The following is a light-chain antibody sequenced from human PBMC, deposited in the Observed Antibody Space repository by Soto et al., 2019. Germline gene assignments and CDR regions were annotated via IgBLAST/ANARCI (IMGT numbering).Light chain of an antibody. CDR3: QQYNNWPPA. CDR1: QSVSSN. Sequence: EVVTTQSPATLSVSPGERATLSCRASQSVSSNLAWYQQKPGQAPRLLIYGASTRATGIPARFSGSGSGTEFTLTISSLQSEDFAVYYCQQYNNWPPAFGQGTRLDIK. V-gene: IGKV3-15*01. J-gene: IGKJ5*01. CDR2: GAS.